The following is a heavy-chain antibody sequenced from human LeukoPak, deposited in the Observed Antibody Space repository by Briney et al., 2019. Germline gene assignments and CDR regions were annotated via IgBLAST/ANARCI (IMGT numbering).Heavy chain of an antibody. CDR2: INWNGGST. CDR1: GFTFDDYG. J-gene: IGHJ6*03. D-gene: IGHD3-9*01. Sequence: GGSLRLSCAASGFTFDDYGMSWVRQAPGKGLEWVSGINWNGGSTGYADSVKGRFTISRDNAKNSLYLQMNSLRAEDTAVYYCARDELGLTGYNRPNLYYYYMDVWGKGTTVTVSS. CDR3: ARDELGLTGYNRPNLYYYYMDV. V-gene: IGHV3-20*04.